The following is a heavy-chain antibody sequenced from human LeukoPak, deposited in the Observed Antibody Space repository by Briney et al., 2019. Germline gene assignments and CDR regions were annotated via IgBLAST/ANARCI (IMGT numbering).Heavy chain of an antibody. CDR1: GFTFSSYW. J-gene: IGHJ4*02. CDR2: IKHDGSEK. V-gene: IGHV3-7*01. D-gene: IGHD6-13*01. Sequence: PGGSLRLSCAASGFTFSSYWMSWVRQPPGKGLESVANIKHDGSEKYYVDSVKGRFTISRDNAKNSLYLQMNSLRGEDAAVYYCARVGTAEGTLEDYWGQGTLVTVSS. CDR3: ARVGTAEGTLEDY.